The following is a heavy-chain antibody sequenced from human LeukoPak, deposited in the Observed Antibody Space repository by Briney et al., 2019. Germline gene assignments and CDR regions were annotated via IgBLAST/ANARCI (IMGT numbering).Heavy chain of an antibody. Sequence: GASVKVSCKASGYTFTSYAMHWVRQAPGQRLEWMGWINAGNGNTKYSQKFQGRVTITRDTSASTAYKELSSLRSEDTAVYYCAREGELLWFGELGAFDIWGQGTMVTVSS. CDR2: INAGNGNT. J-gene: IGHJ3*02. CDR3: AREGELLWFGELGAFDI. V-gene: IGHV1-3*01. D-gene: IGHD3-10*01. CDR1: GYTFTSYA.